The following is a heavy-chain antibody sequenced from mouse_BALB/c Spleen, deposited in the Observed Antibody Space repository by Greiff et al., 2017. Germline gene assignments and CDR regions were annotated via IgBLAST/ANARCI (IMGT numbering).Heavy chain of an antibody. CDR3: ARSRDYDEGVYWYFDV. J-gene: IGHJ1*01. D-gene: IGHD2-4*01. CDR1: GFTFSSFG. CDR2: ISSGSSTI. V-gene: IGHV5-17*02. Sequence: EVKLVESGGGLVQPGGSRKLSCAASGFTFSSFGMHWVRQAPEKGLEWVAYISSGSSTIYYADTVKGRFTISRDNPKNTLFLQMTSLRSEDTAMYYCARSRDYDEGVYWYFDVWGAGTTVTVSS.